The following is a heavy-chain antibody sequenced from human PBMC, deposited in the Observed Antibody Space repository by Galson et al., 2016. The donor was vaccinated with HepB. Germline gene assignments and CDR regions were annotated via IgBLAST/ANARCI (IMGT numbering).Heavy chain of an antibody. J-gene: IGHJ5*02. V-gene: IGHV4-38-2*02. CDR2: IYHSGST. CDR1: GYSISSGYY. D-gene: IGHD6-6*01. Sequence: SETLSLTCAVSGYSISSGYYWGWIRQPPGKGLEWLGSIYHSGSTYYNPSPKSRVTISVDTSKNQFSLKLSSVTAADTAMSYCARDALAASPPNWFDPWGQGTLVTVSS. CDR3: ARDALAASPPNWFDP.